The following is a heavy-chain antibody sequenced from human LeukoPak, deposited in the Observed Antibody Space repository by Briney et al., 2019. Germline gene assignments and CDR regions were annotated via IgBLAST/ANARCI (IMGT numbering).Heavy chain of an antibody. V-gene: IGHV3-30*18. J-gene: IGHJ4*02. CDR3: AKVPLRFLEWHYFDY. D-gene: IGHD3-3*01. Sequence: PGGSLRLSCAASGFTFSSYGMNWVRQAPGKGLEWVAVISFDGSNKYYAYSVKGRITISRDNSKNTLYLQMNSLRAEDTAVYYCAKVPLRFLEWHYFDYWGQGTLVTVSS. CDR1: GFTFSSYG. CDR2: ISFDGSNK.